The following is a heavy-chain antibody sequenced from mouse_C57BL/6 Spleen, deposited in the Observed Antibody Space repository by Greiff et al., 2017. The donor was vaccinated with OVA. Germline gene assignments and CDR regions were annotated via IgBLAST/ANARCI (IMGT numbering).Heavy chain of an antibody. Sequence: VQLQQSGAELVRPGASVKLSCKASGYTFTDYYINWVKQRPGQGLEWIARIYPGSGNTYYNEKFKGKATLTAEKSSSTAYMQLSSLTSEDSAVYFCAREPLFYYAMDYWGQGTSVTVSS. CDR2: IYPGSGNT. CDR3: AREPLFYYAMDY. D-gene: IGHD6-1*01. CDR1: GYTFTDYY. J-gene: IGHJ4*01. V-gene: IGHV1-76*01.